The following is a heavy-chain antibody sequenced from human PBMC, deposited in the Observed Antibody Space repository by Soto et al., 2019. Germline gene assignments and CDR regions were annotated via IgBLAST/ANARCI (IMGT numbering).Heavy chain of an antibody. CDR3: ARSSARGSYGPDCNGMDV. Sequence: ASVKVSCKASGYTSRSYGIDWVRQAPGQGLEWMGWISGYSGNTNHAQKFQGRVTMTTDIFTSTAYMELRSLRSDDTAVYYCARSSARGSYGPDCNGMDVWGPGTTVTVSS. J-gene: IGHJ6*02. CDR1: GYTSRSYG. D-gene: IGHD5-18*01. CDR2: ISGYSGNT. V-gene: IGHV1-18*04.